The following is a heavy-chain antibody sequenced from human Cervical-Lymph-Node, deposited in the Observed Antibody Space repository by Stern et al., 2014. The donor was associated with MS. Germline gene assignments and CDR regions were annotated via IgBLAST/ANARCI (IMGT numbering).Heavy chain of an antibody. Sequence: EVQLVESGGGLVQPGGSLRLSCAASGFTFSSYSMNWVRQAPGKGLEWLSYISSGGTTVYYADSVKGRFTISRDSAKKSLYLQMSSLSDADTAVYYCARGDSMCGGDCYSFDSWGQGARVTVSS. CDR1: GFTFSSYS. CDR2: ISSGGTTV. D-gene: IGHD2-21*02. V-gene: IGHV3-48*02. J-gene: IGHJ4*02. CDR3: ARGDSMCGGDCYSFDS.